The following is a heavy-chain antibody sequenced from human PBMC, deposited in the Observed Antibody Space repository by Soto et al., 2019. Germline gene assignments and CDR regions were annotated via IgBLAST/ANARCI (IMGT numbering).Heavy chain of an antibody. CDR1: GYSFTSYW. J-gene: IGHJ4*02. D-gene: IGHD3-3*01. V-gene: IGHV5-51*01. CDR3: VRPSNDFWSGYSSPPDY. Sequence: GESLKISCKGSGYSFTSYWIGWVRQMPGKGLERMGIIYPGDSDTRYSPSFQGQVTISADKSISTAYLQWSSLKASDTAMYYCVRPSNDFWSGYSSPPDYWGQGTLVTVSS. CDR2: IYPGDSDT.